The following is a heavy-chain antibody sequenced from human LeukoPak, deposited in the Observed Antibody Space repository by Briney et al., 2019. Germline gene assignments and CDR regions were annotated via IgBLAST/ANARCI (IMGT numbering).Heavy chain of an antibody. J-gene: IGHJ6*02. CDR2: ISAYNGNT. CDR1: GYTSTSYG. CDR3: AREKAVSIAAHSSGMDV. Sequence: ASVKVSCKASGYTSTSYGISWVRQAPGQGLEWMGWISAYNGNTNYAQKLQGRVTMTTDTSTSTAYMELRSLRSDDTAVYYCAREKAVSIAAHSSGMDVWGQGTTVTVSS. D-gene: IGHD6-6*01. V-gene: IGHV1-18*01.